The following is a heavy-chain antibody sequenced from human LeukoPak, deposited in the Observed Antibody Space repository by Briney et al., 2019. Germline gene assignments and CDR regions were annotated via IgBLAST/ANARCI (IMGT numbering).Heavy chain of an antibody. Sequence: SETLSLTCAVSGGSISSGGYSWSWIRQPPGKGLEWIGYIYHSGSTYYNPSLKSRVTISVDTSKNQFSLKLSSVTAADTAVYSCARARGSGSYYHDYWGQGTLVTVSS. CDR2: IYHSGST. J-gene: IGHJ4*02. CDR1: GGSISSGGYS. D-gene: IGHD3-10*01. V-gene: IGHV4-30-2*01. CDR3: ARARGSGSYYHDY.